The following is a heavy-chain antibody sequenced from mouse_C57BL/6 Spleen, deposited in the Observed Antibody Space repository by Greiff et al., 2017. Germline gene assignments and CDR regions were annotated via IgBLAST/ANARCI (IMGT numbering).Heavy chain of an antibody. J-gene: IGHJ2*01. CDR1: GYTFSDYG. Sequence: EVQVVEPGGGFVKPGGSLKLSCAASGYTFSDYGMHWVRQAPEKGLEWVAYISSGSSNIYYADTVKGRFTISRDNAKNTLFRQMTSLRSEDTALYYCARSTTVVVYDGWGQGTTLTVST. CDR2: ISSGSSNI. CDR3: ARSTTVVVYDG. D-gene: IGHD1-1*01. V-gene: IGHV5-17*01.